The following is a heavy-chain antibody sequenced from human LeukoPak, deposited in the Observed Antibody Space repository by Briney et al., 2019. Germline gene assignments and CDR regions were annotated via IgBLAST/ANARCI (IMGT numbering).Heavy chain of an antibody. CDR3: ARDHRGYSYGLFDN. D-gene: IGHD5-18*01. V-gene: IGHV4-59*01. CDR1: GGSMSSYY. Sequence: SETLSLTCTVSGGSMSSYYWSWIRQPPGKGLEWIGSIYYSGSTNYNPSLKSRVTISVDTSKNQFSLRLSSVTAADTAVYYCARDHRGYSYGLFDNWGQGTLFTVSS. CDR2: IYYSGST. J-gene: IGHJ4*02.